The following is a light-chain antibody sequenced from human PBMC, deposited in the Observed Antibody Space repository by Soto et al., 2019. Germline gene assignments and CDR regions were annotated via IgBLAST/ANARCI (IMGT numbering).Light chain of an antibody. CDR3: ATWDDSLNGWV. CDR1: AASVERNT. V-gene: IGLV1-44*01. J-gene: IGLJ3*02. CDR2: NNN. Sequence: QSVLTQPPSTSGAPGQRVTISCSGSAASVERNTVNWYQQLPNKAPKLLIYNNNQRPSGVPDRLSGSKSATSASLVISWLQSEDEADYYCATWDDSLNGWVFGGGTKLTVL.